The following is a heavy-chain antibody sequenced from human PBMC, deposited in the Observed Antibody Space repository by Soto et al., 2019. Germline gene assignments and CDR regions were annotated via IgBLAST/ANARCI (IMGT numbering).Heavy chain of an antibody. CDR1: GFTFTTYW. J-gene: IGHJ5*02. Sequence: EVQLVESGGDLVQPGGSLRLSCVVSGFTFTTYWMSWVRQSPGKGLEWVANINQDGTAKYYVDSVKGRFTISRDNAKNSLYLQMNSLRVDDTAVYYCARDRSSGGTPRWFDPRGQGTLVTVSS. CDR3: ARDRSSGGTPRWFDP. CDR2: INQDGTAK. D-gene: IGHD2-15*01. V-gene: IGHV3-7*04.